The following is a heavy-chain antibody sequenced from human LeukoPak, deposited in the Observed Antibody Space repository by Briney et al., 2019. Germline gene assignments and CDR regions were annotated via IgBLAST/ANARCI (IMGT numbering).Heavy chain of an antibody. J-gene: IGHJ4*02. CDR3: GRFTRPGDSVY. V-gene: IGHV3-7*01. D-gene: IGHD7-27*01. CDR1: GSTFSSYW. CDR2: IKQDGSEK. Sequence: GGSLRLSCAASGSTFSSYWMSWVRQAPGKGLEWVANIKQDGSEKQYVDSVKGRFAISRDNAENSLYLQMNSLKAEDTAVYYCGRFTRPGDSVYWGQGRLVTVSS.